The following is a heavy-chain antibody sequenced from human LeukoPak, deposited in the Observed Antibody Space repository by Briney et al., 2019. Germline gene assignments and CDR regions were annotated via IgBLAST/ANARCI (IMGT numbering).Heavy chain of an antibody. Sequence: GGSLRLSCAASGFTSSNYAMSWVRQAPGKGLEWVSGISGSGGSASYAGSVKGRVTISRDNSENTLYLQINSLRVEDSAVYYCARGGTEIYYRYYGMDVWGQGTTVTVSS. J-gene: IGHJ6*02. CDR1: GFTSSNYA. D-gene: IGHD3-10*01. CDR2: ISGSGGSA. CDR3: ARGGTEIYYRYYGMDV. V-gene: IGHV3-23*01.